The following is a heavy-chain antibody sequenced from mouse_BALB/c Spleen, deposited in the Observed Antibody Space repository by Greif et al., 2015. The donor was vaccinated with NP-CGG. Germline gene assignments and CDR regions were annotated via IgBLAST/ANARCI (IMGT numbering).Heavy chain of an antibody. CDR1: GDSITSGY. CDR2: VSYSGST. J-gene: IGHJ4*01. CDR3: ARYGYYGNEYYAMDY. V-gene: IGHV3-8*02. Sequence: EVKLEESGPSLVKPSQTLSLTCSVTGDSITSGYWNWIRKFPGNKLEYMGYVSYSGSTYYNPSLKGRISITRDTSKNQYYLQLNSVTTEDTATYYCARYGYYGNEYYAMDYWGQGTSVTVSS. D-gene: IGHD2-1*01.